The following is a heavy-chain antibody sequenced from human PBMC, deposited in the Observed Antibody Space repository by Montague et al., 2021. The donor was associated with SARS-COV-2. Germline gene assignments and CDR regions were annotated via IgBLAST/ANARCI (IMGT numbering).Heavy chain of an antibody. Sequence: SLRLSCAASGFTFSSYRMTWVRQAPGKGLEWVSSISSSSSYIYYADSVKGRFTISRDNAKNSLYLQMNSLRAEDTAVYYCARGIRITMVRGVTIDYWGQGTLVTVSS. V-gene: IGHV3-21*01. CDR1: GFTFSSYR. CDR3: ARGIRITMVRGVTIDY. D-gene: IGHD3-10*01. CDR2: ISSSSSYI. J-gene: IGHJ4*02.